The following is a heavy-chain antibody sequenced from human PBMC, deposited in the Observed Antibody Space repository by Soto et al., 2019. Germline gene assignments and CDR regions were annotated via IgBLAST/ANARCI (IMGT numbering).Heavy chain of an antibody. CDR1: GGSISSGGYY. CDR3: ARSGGYYYYGMDV. V-gene: IGHV4-31*03. D-gene: IGHD2-15*01. CDR2: IYYSGST. Sequence: SETLSLTCTVSGGSISSGGYYWSWIRQHPGKGLEWIGYIYYSGSTYYNPSLKSRVTISVDTSKNQFSLKLSSVTAADTAVYYCARSGGYYYYGMDVWGQGTTVTVSS. J-gene: IGHJ6*02.